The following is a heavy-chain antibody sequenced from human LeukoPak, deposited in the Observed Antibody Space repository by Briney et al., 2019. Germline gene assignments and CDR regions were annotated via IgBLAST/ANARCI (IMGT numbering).Heavy chain of an antibody. Sequence: PSETLSLTCAVSGGSFSGYYWSWIRQSPERGLEWIGEINHGGSTNYNPSLKSRVIVSMDASQNHFSVNLGSVTAADTAIYYCARRRWEGFGGSFDIWGQGTMVTVSS. J-gene: IGHJ3*02. CDR2: INHGGST. CDR1: GGSFSGYY. D-gene: IGHD3-10*01. CDR3: ARRRWEGFGGSFDI. V-gene: IGHV4-34*01.